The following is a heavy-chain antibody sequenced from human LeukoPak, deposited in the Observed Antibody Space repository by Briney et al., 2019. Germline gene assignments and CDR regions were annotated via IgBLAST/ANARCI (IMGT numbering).Heavy chain of an antibody. J-gene: IGHJ4*02. Sequence: GGSLRLSCAASGFTFSSYAMSWVRQAPGKGLEWVSAISGSGGSTYYADSVKGRFTISRDNSKNTQSLQMNSLRAEDTAVYYCVGYCSGGNCYSGGYWGQGTLVTVSS. V-gene: IGHV3-23*01. CDR2: ISGSGGST. CDR3: VGYCSGGNCYSGGY. CDR1: GFTFSSYA. D-gene: IGHD2-15*01.